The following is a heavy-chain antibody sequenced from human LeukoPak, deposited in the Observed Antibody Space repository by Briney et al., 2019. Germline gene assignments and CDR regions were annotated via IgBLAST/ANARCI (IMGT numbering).Heavy chain of an antibody. D-gene: IGHD5-18*01. CDR2: MYYPGNT. CDR3: ARESVSTAPFDY. CDR1: GGSISNYY. V-gene: IGHV4-59*01. J-gene: IGHJ4*02. Sequence: SQGLCLTRAISGGSISNYYWTWIRQPPGKGLEWIGYMYYPGNTSYNPSPQSRLTLSLDASKNQFSLKLSSVTAADTAVYYCARESVSTAPFDYWGQGTLVTVSP.